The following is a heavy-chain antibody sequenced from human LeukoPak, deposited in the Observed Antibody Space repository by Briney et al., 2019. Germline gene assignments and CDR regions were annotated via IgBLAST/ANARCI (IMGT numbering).Heavy chain of an antibody. V-gene: IGHV1-2*02. J-gene: IGHJ6*03. CDR3: ARELVVVPAAIRSGGYMDV. CDR1: GYTFTGYY. CDR2: INPNSGGP. D-gene: IGHD2-2*01. Sequence: GASVKVSCKASGYTFTGYYMHWVRQAPGQGLEWMGWINPNSGGPNYAQKFQGRVTMTRDTSISTAYMELSRLRSDDTAVYYCARELVVVPAAIRSGGYMDVWGKGTTVTVSS.